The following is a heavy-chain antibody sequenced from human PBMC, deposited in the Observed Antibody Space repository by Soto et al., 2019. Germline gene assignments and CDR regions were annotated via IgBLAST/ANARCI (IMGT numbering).Heavy chain of an antibody. Sequence: SETLSLTCTVSGGSISSGGYYWSWIRRHPGKGLEWIGYIYYSGSTYYNPSLKSRVTISVDTSKNQFSLKLSSVTAADTAVYYCARGMVPAASPFDYWGQGTLVTVSS. CDR3: ARGMVPAASPFDY. CDR1: GGSISSGGYY. J-gene: IGHJ4*02. D-gene: IGHD2-2*01. CDR2: IYYSGST. V-gene: IGHV4-31*02.